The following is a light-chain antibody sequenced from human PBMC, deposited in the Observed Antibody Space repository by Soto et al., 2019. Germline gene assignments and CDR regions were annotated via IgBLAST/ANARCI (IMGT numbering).Light chain of an antibody. Sequence: QSALTQPASVSGSPGQSITISCTGTSGDVGAYNFVPWYQQHPGKAPKLIVYHVSDRPSGFSSRFSGSKSGNSASLTISGLHAEDEADYYCSSYAGSDTFVFGTGTKVTVL. CDR3: SSYAGSDTFV. J-gene: IGLJ1*01. CDR2: HVS. V-gene: IGLV2-14*03. CDR1: SGDVGAYNF.